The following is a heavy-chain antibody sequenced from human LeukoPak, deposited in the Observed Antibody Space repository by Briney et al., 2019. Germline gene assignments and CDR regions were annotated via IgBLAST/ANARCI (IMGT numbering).Heavy chain of an antibody. J-gene: IGHJ5*02. CDR2: IDSSSSTI. CDR1: GFTFSAYN. Sequence: TGGSLRLSCAASGFTFSAYNMNWVRQAPGKGLEWVSYIDSSSSTIYYADSVQGRFTISRDNAKNSLYLQMNSLRAEDTAVYYCARVFPEFDPWGQGTLVTVSS. D-gene: IGHD3-10*02. V-gene: IGHV3-48*01. CDR3: ARVFPEFDP.